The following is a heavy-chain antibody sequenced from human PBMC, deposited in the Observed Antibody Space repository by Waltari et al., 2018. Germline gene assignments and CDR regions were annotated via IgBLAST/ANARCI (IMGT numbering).Heavy chain of an antibody. V-gene: IGHV3-7*01. Sequence: EVQLVESGGGLVQPGGSLRLSCAASGFTFSNNWMTWVRQAPGKGREGVDNINQEGSEKDSVESVKGRFTISRDNAKNSLYLQLNSLRADDTAVYYCTRGGDDSSWYWRNWGQGTLVTVSS. D-gene: IGHD6-13*01. J-gene: IGHJ4*02. CDR2: INQEGSEK. CDR3: TRGGDDSSWYWRN. CDR1: GFTFSNNW.